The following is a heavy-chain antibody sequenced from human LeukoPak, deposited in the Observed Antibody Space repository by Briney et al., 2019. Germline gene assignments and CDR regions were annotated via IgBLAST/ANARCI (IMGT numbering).Heavy chain of an antibody. J-gene: IGHJ4*02. CDR3: ARERPDYDFWSGYFVS. CDR2: ISSSSSTI. D-gene: IGHD3-3*01. Sequence: PGGSLRLSRAASGFTFSSYSMNWVRQAPGKGLEWVSYISSSSSTIYYADSVKGRFTISRDNAKNSLYLQMNSLRAEDTAVYYCARERPDYDFWSGYFVSWGQGTLVTVSS. CDR1: GFTFSSYS. V-gene: IGHV3-48*01.